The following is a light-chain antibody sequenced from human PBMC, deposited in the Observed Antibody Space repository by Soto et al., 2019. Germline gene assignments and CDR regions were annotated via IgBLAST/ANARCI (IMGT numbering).Light chain of an antibody. J-gene: IGLJ3*02. Sequence: QAVVTQPPSVSAAPGQNVTISCSGNSSNIGNNFGSWYQHLPGTAPKLLIYDNDKRPSVIPDRFSGFKSGTSATLGITGLQTGDEADYYCATLDSSMRAGVFGGGTKVTVL. CDR3: ATLDSSMRAGV. CDR1: SSNIGNNF. V-gene: IGLV1-51*01. CDR2: DND.